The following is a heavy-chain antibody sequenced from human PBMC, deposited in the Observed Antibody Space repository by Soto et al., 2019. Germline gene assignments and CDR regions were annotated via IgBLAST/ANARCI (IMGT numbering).Heavy chain of an antibody. Sequence: GGSLRLSCAASGFTFNIYAMRWVRQAPGKGLEWVSGISGSGSNTQYADSVKGRFTISRDNSKSTLYLQMNSLRAEDTAVYYCAKDAPRRSGWYHFDYWGQGTLVTVSS. CDR1: GFTFNIYA. CDR3: AKDAPRRSGWYHFDY. CDR2: ISGSGSNT. D-gene: IGHD6-19*01. V-gene: IGHV3-23*01. J-gene: IGHJ4*02.